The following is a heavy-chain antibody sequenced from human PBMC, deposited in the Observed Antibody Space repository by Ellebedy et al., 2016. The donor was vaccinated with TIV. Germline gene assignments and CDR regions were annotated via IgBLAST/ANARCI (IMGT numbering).Heavy chain of an antibody. CDR1: GYTFTGYY. CDR3: ARDPRDGYNYGMDV. Sequence: ASVKVSXKASGYTFTGYYMHWVRQAPGQGLEWMGWINPNSGGTNYAQKFQGRVTMTRDTSISTAYMELSRLRSDDTAVYYCARDPRDGYNYGMDVWGQGTTVTVSS. D-gene: IGHD5-24*01. J-gene: IGHJ6*02. CDR2: INPNSGGT. V-gene: IGHV1-2*02.